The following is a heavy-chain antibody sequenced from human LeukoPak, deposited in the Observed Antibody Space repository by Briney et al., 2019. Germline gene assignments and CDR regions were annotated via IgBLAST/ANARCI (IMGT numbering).Heavy chain of an antibody. CDR3: ATDYSNYAEYFQN. Sequence: GASVTVSCKASRGTFSSYAMSWVRQAPGQGLEWMGGIIPIFGTANYAQKFQSRVTITTDESTSKAYMKLSSLRSEDTAVYYCATDYSNYAEYFQNWGQGTLVTVSS. J-gene: IGHJ1*01. CDR2: IIPIFGTA. V-gene: IGHV1-69*05. CDR1: RGTFSSYA. D-gene: IGHD4-11*01.